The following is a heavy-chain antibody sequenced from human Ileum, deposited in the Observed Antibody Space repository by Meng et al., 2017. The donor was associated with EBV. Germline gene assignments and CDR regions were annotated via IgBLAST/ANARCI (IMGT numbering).Heavy chain of an antibody. D-gene: IGHD3-10*01. V-gene: IGHV4-4*02. J-gene: IGHJ4*02. CDR2: VYHDGAT. Sequence: QVRLQEPGPGLVKPSGTLSLPCAVSGDSGSGSDWWSWVRQPPGKGLEWIGEVYHDGATNYHPSLKSRVTISLDKSKNEVNLHLNSLTAADTAVYFCARSSPIVRGLDYWGQGTLVTVSS. CDR1: GDSGSGSDW. CDR3: ARSSPIVRGLDY.